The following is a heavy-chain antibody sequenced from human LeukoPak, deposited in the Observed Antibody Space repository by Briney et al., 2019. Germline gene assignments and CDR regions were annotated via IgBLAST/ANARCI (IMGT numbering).Heavy chain of an antibody. Sequence: ASVKVSCKVSGYTLTELSMHWVRQAPGKGLEWMGGFDPEDGETIYAQKFQGRVTMTEDTSTDTAYMELSSLRSEDTAVYYCATVHSSSSGLDYWGQGTLVTVSS. CDR3: ATVHSSSSGLDY. CDR2: FDPEDGET. CDR1: GYTLTELS. V-gene: IGHV1-24*01. J-gene: IGHJ4*02. D-gene: IGHD6-6*01.